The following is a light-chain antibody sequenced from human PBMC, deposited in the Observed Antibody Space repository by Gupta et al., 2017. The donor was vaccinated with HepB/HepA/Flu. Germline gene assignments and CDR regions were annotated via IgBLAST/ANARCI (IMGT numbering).Light chain of an antibody. Sequence: SYVVPQPSSVSVAPGMTASITCGGNNIGNYSVHWYQQKPGPAPVLNISFDAFRPSGSPGRISGSNSGNTATLTIPRVEGGDGGEYYCQVWANWSDDYIFRRWPTVPVL. V-gene: IGLV3-21*01. J-gene: IGLJ1*01. CDR3: QVWANWSDDYI. CDR2: FDA. CDR1: NIGNYS.